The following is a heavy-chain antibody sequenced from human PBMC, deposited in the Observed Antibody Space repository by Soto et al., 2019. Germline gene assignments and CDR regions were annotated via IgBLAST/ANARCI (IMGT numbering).Heavy chain of an antibody. V-gene: IGHV6-1*01. CDR3: ARDSHYYDSSGLTADPWSDP. CDR2: TYYRSKWYN. J-gene: IGHJ5*02. CDR1: GYSVSSNSAA. Sequence: PSHTLSLTCAISGYSVSSNSAAWNWIRQSPSRGLEWLGRTYYRSKWYNDYAVSVKSRITINPDTSKNQFSLQLNSVTPEDTAVYYCARDSHYYDSSGLTADPWSDPWGQGSVVTVSS. D-gene: IGHD3-22*01.